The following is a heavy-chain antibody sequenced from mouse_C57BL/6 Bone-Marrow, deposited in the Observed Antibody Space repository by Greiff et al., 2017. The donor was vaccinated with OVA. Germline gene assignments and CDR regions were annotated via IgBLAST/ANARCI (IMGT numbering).Heavy chain of an antibody. D-gene: IGHD2-10*01. V-gene: IGHV1-19*01. CDR2: INPYNGGT. CDR1: GYTFTDYY. J-gene: IGHJ4*01. Sequence: VQLQQSGPVLVKPGASVKMSCKASGYTFTDYYMNWVKQSHGKSLEWIGVINPYNGGTSYNQKFKGKATLTVDKSSSTAYMELNSLTSEDSAVYYCARAPYYGNYGYAMDYWGQGTSVTVSS. CDR3: ARAPYYGNYGYAMDY.